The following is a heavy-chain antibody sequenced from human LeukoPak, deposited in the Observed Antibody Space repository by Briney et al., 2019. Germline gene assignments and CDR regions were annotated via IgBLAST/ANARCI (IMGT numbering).Heavy chain of an antibody. CDR1: GGSVSSGSYY. CDR2: IYYSGST. D-gene: IGHD3-22*01. J-gene: IGHJ3*02. V-gene: IGHV4-61*01. Sequence: PSETLSLTCTVSGGSVSSGSYYWSWIRQPPGKGLEWIGYIYYSGSTNYNPSLKSRVTISVDTSKNQLSLKLSSVTAADTAVYYCARDSVYDSSGYPFDIWGQGTMVTASS. CDR3: ARDSVYDSSGYPFDI.